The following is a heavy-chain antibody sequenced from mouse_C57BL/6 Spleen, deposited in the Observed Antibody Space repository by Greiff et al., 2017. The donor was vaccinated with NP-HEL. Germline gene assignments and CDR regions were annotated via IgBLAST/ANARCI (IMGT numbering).Heavy chain of an antibody. CDR3: AREGNYYGSSDYFDY. Sequence: VQLQQSGPELVKPGASVKISCKASGYAFSSSWMNWVKQRPGKGLEWIGRIYPGDGDTNYNGKFKGKATLTADKSSSTAYMQLSSLTSEDSAVYFCAREGNYYGSSDYFDYWGQGTTLTVSS. D-gene: IGHD1-1*01. CDR1: GYAFSSSW. CDR2: IYPGDGDT. J-gene: IGHJ2*01. V-gene: IGHV1-82*01.